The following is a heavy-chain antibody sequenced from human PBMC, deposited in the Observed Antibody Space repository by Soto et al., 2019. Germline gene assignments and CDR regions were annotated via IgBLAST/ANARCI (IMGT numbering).Heavy chain of an antibody. J-gene: IGHJ4*02. V-gene: IGHV3-30*18. CDR2: ISYDGSNK. Sequence: PGGSLRLSCAASGFTFSSYGMHWVRQAPGKGLEWVAVISYDGSNKYYADSVKGRFTISRDNSKNTLYLQMNSLRAEDTAVYYCAKERVDAGYSSGWYHVWGQGTLVTVSS. CDR3: AKERVDAGYSSGWYHV. D-gene: IGHD6-19*01. CDR1: GFTFSSYG.